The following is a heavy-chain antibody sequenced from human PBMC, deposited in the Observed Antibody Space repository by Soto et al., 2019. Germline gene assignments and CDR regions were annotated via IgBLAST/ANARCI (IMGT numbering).Heavy chain of an antibody. D-gene: IGHD6-13*01. Sequence: ASVKVSFKASGYTFTSYFMHWVRQAPGQGLEWMGIINPSGGSTSYAQKFQGRVTITRDTSTSTVYMELSSLRSEDTAVYYCARGDLYSSSWKSFYYYMDVWGKGTTVTVSS. J-gene: IGHJ6*03. CDR2: INPSGGST. CDR3: ARGDLYSSSWKSFYYYMDV. CDR1: GYTFTSYF. V-gene: IGHV1-46*03.